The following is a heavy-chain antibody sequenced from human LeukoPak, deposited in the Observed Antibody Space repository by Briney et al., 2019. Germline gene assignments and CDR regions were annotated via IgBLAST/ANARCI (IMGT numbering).Heavy chain of an antibody. CDR2: INHSGST. Sequence: SETLSLTCTVSGGSISSSSYYWSWIRQPPGKGLEWIGEINHSGSTNYNPSLKSRVTISVDTSKNQFSLKLSSVTAADTAVYYCAIKTYYSNYEVINNWFDPWGQGTLVTVSS. CDR1: GGSISSSSYY. D-gene: IGHD4-11*01. J-gene: IGHJ5*02. CDR3: AIKTYYSNYEVINNWFDP. V-gene: IGHV4-39*07.